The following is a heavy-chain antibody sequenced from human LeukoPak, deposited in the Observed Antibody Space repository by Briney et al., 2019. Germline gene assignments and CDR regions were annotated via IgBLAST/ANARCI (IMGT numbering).Heavy chain of an antibody. CDR3: ARGPDTAKQGY. D-gene: IGHD5-18*01. Sequence: PSETLSLTCTVSGGSISSYYWNWIRQPPGKGLEWIGEIHPSGSTTYNPALQGRVTMSVDTSKNQFSLRLNSVTAADTAVYYCARGPDTAKQGYWGQGTLVTVSS. CDR1: GGSISSYY. J-gene: IGHJ4*02. CDR2: IHPSGST. V-gene: IGHV4-34*01.